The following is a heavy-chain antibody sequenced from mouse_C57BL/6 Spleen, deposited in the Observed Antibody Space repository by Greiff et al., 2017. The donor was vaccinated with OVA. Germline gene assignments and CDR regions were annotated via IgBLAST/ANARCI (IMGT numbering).Heavy chain of an antibody. CDR1: GYSFTGYY. CDR2: INPSTGGT. CDR3: ARGWVFIMGYAMDY. D-gene: IGHD1-1*01. V-gene: IGHV1-42*01. Sequence: EVQLQQSGPELVKPGASVKISCKASGYSFTGYYMNWVKQSPEKSLEWIGEINPSTGGTTYNQKFKAKATLTVDKSSSTAYMQLKSLTSEDSAVYYCARGWVFIMGYAMDYWGQGTSVTVSS. J-gene: IGHJ4*01.